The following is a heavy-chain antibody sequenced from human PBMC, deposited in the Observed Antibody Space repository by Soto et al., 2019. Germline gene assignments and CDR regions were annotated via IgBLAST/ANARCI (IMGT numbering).Heavy chain of an antibody. V-gene: IGHV3-30-3*01. D-gene: IGHD3-10*01. CDR1: GFTFSSYA. CDR2: ISYDGSNK. J-gene: IGHJ4*02. CDR3: ARFFISPTSYASFDY. Sequence: QVQLVESGGGVVQPGRSLRLSCAASGFTFSSYAMHWVRQAPGKGLEWVAVISYDGSNKYYADSVKGRFTISRDNSKNTLYLQINSLRAEDTAVYYCARFFISPTSYASFDYWGQGTLVTVSS.